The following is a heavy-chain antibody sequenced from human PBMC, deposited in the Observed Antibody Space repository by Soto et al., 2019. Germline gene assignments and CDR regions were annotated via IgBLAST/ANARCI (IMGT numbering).Heavy chain of an antibody. CDR3: ARHGSSDWYGWFDP. Sequence: SETLSLTCTVSGGSIRRYYWNWIRQPPGKGLEWIGSIYSSGNTYYNPSLKSRVTISVDTSKNQFSLKLSSVTAADTAVYYCARHGSSDWYGWFDPWGQGTLVTVS. J-gene: IGHJ5*02. CDR1: GGSIRRYY. V-gene: IGHV4-59*05. CDR2: IYSSGNT. D-gene: IGHD6-19*01.